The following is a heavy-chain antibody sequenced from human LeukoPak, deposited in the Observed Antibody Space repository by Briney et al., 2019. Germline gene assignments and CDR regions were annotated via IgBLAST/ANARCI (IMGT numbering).Heavy chain of an antibody. D-gene: IGHD3-3*01. CDR2: ISSSGSTI. Sequence: PGGSPRLSCAASGFTFSDYYMSWIRQAPGKGLEWVSYISSSGSTIYYADSVKGRFTISRDNAKNSLYLQMNSLRAEDTAVYYCARTYRPTTIFGVAYHWGQGTLVTVSS. CDR1: GFTFSDYY. CDR3: ARTYRPTTIFGVAYH. J-gene: IGHJ5*02. V-gene: IGHV3-11*04.